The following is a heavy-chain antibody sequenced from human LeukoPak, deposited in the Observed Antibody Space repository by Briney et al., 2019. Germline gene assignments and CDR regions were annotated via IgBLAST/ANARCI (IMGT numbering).Heavy chain of an antibody. Sequence: HPGGSLRLSCAVSGFTFGGRLMHWVRQAPGKGLVWVALIKDDGSTTNYADSVKGRFTASRDDAKNTVYLQMSSLRAEDTAVYYCHPLAFVTNWGQGTLVTVSS. CDR2: IKDDGSTT. D-gene: IGHD2-8*01. CDR1: GFTFGGRL. J-gene: IGHJ4*02. V-gene: IGHV3-74*01. CDR3: HPLAFVTN.